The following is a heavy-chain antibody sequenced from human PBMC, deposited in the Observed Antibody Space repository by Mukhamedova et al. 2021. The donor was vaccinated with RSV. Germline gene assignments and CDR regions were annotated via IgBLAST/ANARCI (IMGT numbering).Heavy chain of an antibody. Sequence: SRVTISVDTSKNQFSLKLSSVTAADTAVYYCANEGGAGGPRTGYDHWGQGTQVTVSS. CDR3: ANEGGAGGPRTGYDH. V-gene: IGHV4-59*01. J-gene: IGHJ4*02. D-gene: IGHD6-13*01.